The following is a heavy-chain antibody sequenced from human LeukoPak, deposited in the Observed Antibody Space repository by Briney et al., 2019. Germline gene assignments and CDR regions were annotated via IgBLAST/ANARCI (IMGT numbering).Heavy chain of an antibody. D-gene: IGHD3-3*01. CDR1: GYTFTGYY. CDR2: INPDSGGT. CDR3: AKESSFGFDY. J-gene: IGHJ4*02. Sequence: ASVKVSCKASGYTFTGYYMHWVRQAPGQGLEWMGRINPDSGGTSYAQKFQGRVTMTRDTSISTAYMELSSLRSDDTAVYYCAKESSFGFDYWGQGTLVTVSS. V-gene: IGHV1-2*06.